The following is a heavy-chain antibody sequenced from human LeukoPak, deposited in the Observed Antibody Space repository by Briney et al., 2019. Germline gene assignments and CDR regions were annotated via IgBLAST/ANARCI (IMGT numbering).Heavy chain of an antibody. J-gene: IGHJ4*02. CDR1: GYTFTGYY. CDR3: ARGPPLIAVAGTKWFG. CDR2: INPNSGGT. D-gene: IGHD6-19*01. V-gene: IGHV1-2*02. Sequence: GASVKVSCKASGYTFTGYYMHWVRQAPGQGLEWMGWINPNSGGTNYAQKFQGRVTMARDTSISTAYMELSRLRSDDTAVYYCARGPPLIAVAGTKWFGWGQGTLVTVSS.